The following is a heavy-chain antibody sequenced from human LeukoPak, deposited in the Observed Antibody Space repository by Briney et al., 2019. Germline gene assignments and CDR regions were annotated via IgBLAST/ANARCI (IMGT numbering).Heavy chain of an antibody. J-gene: IGHJ5*02. CDR3: AFGEA. Sequence: GGSLRLSCAASGFTFSSYAMHWVRQAPGKGLEWVAVISYDGSNKYYADSVKGRFTISRDNSKNTLYLQMNSLRAEDTAIYYCAFGEAWGQGTLVTVSS. V-gene: IGHV3-30-3*01. CDR2: ISYDGSNK. D-gene: IGHD3-16*01. CDR1: GFTFSSYA.